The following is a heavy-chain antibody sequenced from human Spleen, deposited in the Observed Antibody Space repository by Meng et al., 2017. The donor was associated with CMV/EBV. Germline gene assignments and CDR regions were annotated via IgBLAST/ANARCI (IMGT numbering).Heavy chain of an antibody. D-gene: IGHD3-22*01. CDR1: SFSGYY. V-gene: IGHV4-34*01. J-gene: IGHJ5*02. CDR3: ARGRRITMIVVVRGWFDP. Sequence: SFSGYYWSWIRQPPGKGLEWIGEINHSGSTNYNPSIKSRVTISVDTSKNQFSLKLSSVTAADTAVYYCARGRRITMIVVVRGWFDPWGQGTLVTVSS. CDR2: INHSGST.